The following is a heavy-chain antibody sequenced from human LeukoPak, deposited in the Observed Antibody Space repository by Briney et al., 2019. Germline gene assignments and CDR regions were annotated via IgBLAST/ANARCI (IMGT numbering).Heavy chain of an antibody. Sequence: TSETLSLTCTVSGGSISSGSYYWSWIRQPAGKGLEWIGYIFYNGATNYNPSLTSRVTISIDTSKNQFSLKLPSVTAADTAVYFCARDRGWKRSTWYSDSWGQGILVTVSS. D-gene: IGHD6-13*01. V-gene: IGHV4-61*10. CDR1: GGSISSGSYY. CDR2: IFYNGAT. CDR3: ARDRGWKRSTWYSDS. J-gene: IGHJ4*02.